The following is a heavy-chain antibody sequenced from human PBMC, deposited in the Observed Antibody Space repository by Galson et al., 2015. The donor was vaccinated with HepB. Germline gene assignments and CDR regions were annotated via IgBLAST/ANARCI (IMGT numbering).Heavy chain of an antibody. CDR2: IWYDGSNK. Sequence: SLRLSCAASGFTFSSYGMHWVRQAPGKGLEWVAVIWYDGSNKYYADSVKGRFTISRDNSKNTLYLQMNSLRAEDTAVYYCARDYGAIYYYYGMDVWGQGTTVTVSS. CDR3: ARDYGAIYYYYGMDV. J-gene: IGHJ6*02. D-gene: IGHD4-17*01. CDR1: GFTFSSYG. V-gene: IGHV3-33*01.